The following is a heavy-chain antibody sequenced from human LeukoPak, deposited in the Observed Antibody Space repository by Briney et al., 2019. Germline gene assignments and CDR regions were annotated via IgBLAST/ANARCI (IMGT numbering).Heavy chain of an antibody. CDR3: ARIVAGSFDY. V-gene: IGHV3-30-3*01. CDR2: ISYDGSNK. J-gene: IGHJ4*02. D-gene: IGHD5-12*01. Sequence: GGSLRLSCAASGFTFSSYAMHWVRQAPGKGLEWVAVISYDGSNKYYADSVKGRFTISRDNSKNTPYLQMNSLRAEDTAVYYCARIVAGSFDYWGQGTLLTVSS. CDR1: GFTFSSYA.